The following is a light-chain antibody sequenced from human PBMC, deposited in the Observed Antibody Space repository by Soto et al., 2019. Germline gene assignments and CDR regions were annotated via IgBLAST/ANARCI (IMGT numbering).Light chain of an antibody. CDR2: KAS. J-gene: IGKJ1*01. V-gene: IGKV1-5*03. CDR3: QHYSAFSVT. CDR1: QSIGDL. Sequence: DIQVTQSPSTLSASVEDRVTITCRASQSIGDLLAWYQQKPGEAPKLLIYKASYLESGVPSRFSGSGSGTEFTLTTSSLQPEDLATYYCQHYSAFSVTFGQGTKVDIK.